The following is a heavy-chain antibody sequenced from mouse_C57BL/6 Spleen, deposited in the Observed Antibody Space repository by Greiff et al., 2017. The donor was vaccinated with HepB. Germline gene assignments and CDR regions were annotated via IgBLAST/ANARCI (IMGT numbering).Heavy chain of an antibody. D-gene: IGHD1-1*01. Sequence: EVKVVESEGGLVQPGSSMKLSCTASGFTFSDYYMAWVRQVPEKGLEWVANINYDGSSTYYLDSLKSRFIISRDNAKNILYLQMSSLKSEDTATYYCARFGYYGSSYDFDYWGQGTTLTVSS. CDR3: ARFGYYGSSYDFDY. CDR2: INYDGSST. V-gene: IGHV5-16*01. CDR1: GFTFSDYY. J-gene: IGHJ2*01.